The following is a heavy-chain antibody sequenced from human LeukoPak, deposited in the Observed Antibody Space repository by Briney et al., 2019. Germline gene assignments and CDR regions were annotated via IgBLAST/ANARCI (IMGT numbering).Heavy chain of an antibody. CDR1: GYTFTSYG. CDR2: ISAYNGNT. Sequence: ASVKVSCKASGYTFTSYGISWVRQAPGQGLEWMGWISAYNGNTNYAQKLQGRVTMTTDTSTSTAYVELRSLRSDDTAVYYCARDWDSSGWHWGNWFDPWGQGTLVTVSS. V-gene: IGHV1-18*01. D-gene: IGHD6-19*01. J-gene: IGHJ5*02. CDR3: ARDWDSSGWHWGNWFDP.